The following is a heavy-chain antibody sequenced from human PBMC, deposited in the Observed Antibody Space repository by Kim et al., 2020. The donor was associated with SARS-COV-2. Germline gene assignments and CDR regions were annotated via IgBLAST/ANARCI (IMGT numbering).Heavy chain of an antibody. CDR1: GFTFSSYS. CDR3: ARDEEDAGYSYGRNDAFDI. V-gene: IGHV3-21*01. CDR2: ISSSSYI. D-gene: IGHD5-18*01. Sequence: GGSLRLSCAASGFTFSSYSMNWVRQAPGKGLEWVSSISSSSYIYYADSVKGRFTISRDNAKNSLYLQMNSLRAEDTAVYYCARDEEDAGYSYGRNDAFDIWGQGTMVTVSS. J-gene: IGHJ3*02.